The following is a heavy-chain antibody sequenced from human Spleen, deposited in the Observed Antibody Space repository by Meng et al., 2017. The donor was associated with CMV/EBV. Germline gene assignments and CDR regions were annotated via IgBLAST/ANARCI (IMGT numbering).Heavy chain of an antibody. V-gene: IGHV3-74*01. Sequence: GGSLRLSCAASGFTFSNYNMNWVRQAPGKGLVWVSRINSDGSSTSYADSVKGRFTISRDNSKNTLYLQMNSLRAEDTAVYYCAKDVQGSGIPGGYGMDVWGQGTTVTVSS. CDR2: INSDGSST. CDR3: AKDVQGSGIPGGYGMDV. J-gene: IGHJ6*02. CDR1: GFTFSNYN. D-gene: IGHD3-10*01.